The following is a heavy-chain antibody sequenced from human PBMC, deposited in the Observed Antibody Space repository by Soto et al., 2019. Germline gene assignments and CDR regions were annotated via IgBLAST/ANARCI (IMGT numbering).Heavy chain of an antibody. CDR3: ARQDSLIKIFGVVIDIFDY. CDR1: GGSISSSSYY. J-gene: IGHJ4*02. D-gene: IGHD3-3*01. Sequence: PSETLSLTCTVSGGSISSSSYYWGWIRQPPGKGLEWIGSIYYSGSTYYNPSLKSRVTISVDTSKNQFSLKLSSVTAADTAVYYCARQDSLIKIFGVVIDIFDYWGQGTLVTVSS. V-gene: IGHV4-39*01. CDR2: IYYSGST.